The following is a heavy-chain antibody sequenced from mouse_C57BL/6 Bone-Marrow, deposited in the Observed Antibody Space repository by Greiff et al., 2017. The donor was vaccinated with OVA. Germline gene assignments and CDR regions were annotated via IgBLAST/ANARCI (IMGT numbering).Heavy chain of an antibody. CDR2: IHPNSGST. J-gene: IGHJ1*03. CDR3: AEMGGSTYFDV. CDR1: GYTFTSYW. Sequence: QVQLKQPGAELVKPGASVKLSCKASGYTFTSYWMHWVKQRPGQGLEWIGMIHPNSGSTNYNEKFKSKATLTVDKSSSTAYMQLSSLTSEDSAVYYCAEMGGSTYFDVWGTGTTVTVSS. V-gene: IGHV1-64*01. D-gene: IGHD1-1*01.